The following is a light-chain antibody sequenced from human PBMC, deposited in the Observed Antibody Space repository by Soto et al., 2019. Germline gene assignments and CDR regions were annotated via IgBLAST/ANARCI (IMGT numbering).Light chain of an antibody. CDR3: LLYFDVARV. Sequence: QAVVTQEPSLTVSLGGTVTLTCGSSTGTLTSGHFPYWFQQKPGQAPRALIFDTSKRYSWTPARFSGSLLGGKAALTLSGAQPEDEADYYSLLYFDVARVFGGGTQLTVL. CDR1: TGTLTSGHF. J-gene: IGLJ2*01. CDR2: DTS. V-gene: IGLV7-46*01.